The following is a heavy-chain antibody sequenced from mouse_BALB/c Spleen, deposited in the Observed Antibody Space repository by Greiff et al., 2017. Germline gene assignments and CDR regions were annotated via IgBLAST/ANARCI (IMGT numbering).Heavy chain of an antibody. CDR3: ARGGYYGSSLWYFDV. V-gene: IGHV5-17*02. J-gene: IGHJ1*01. CDR2: ISSGSSTI. Sequence: EVQLVESGGGLVQPGGSRKLSCAASGFTFSSFGMHWVRQAPEKGLEWVAYISSGSSTIYYADTVKGRFTISRDNPKNTLFLQMNSLRSEDTAMYYCARGGYYGSSLWYFDVWGAGTTVTVSS. CDR1: GFTFSSFG. D-gene: IGHD1-1*01.